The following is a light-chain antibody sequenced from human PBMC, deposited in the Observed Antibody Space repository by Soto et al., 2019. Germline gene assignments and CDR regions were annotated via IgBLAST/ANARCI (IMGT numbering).Light chain of an antibody. J-gene: IGKJ5*01. Sequence: DIQMTQSPSSLSASLGDRVTLACRASRTIDNYLKWYQQKPGRAPELLVYATSSLQSGVPSRFTGGGSGTHFTLTISGPQPEDFATYFCQQSYKTPITFGQGTRLEI. CDR3: QQSYKTPIT. CDR1: RTIDNY. V-gene: IGKV1-39*01. CDR2: ATS.